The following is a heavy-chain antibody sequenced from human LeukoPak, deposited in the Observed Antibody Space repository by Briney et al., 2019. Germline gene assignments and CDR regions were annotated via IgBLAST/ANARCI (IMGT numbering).Heavy chain of an antibody. V-gene: IGHV3-23*01. Sequence: GGSLRLSCAASGFTFSSYSMSWVRQAPGKGLEWVSGTSDRGDYTYYADSVKGRFTISRDTSKNTLYLQMNSLRAEDTAVYYCARLNYYDSSGPNDYWGQGTLVTVSS. CDR1: GFTFSSYS. CDR2: TSDRGDYT. CDR3: ARLNYYDSSGPNDY. D-gene: IGHD3-22*01. J-gene: IGHJ4*02.